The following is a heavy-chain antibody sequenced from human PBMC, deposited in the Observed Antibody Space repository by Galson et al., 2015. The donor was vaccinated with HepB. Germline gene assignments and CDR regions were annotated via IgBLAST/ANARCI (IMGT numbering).Heavy chain of an antibody. D-gene: IGHD3-22*01. V-gene: IGHV3-23*01. J-gene: IGHJ4*02. CDR3: VKDPKYYYDSSGYFNVPPPVQRS. CDR1: GFTFGSYA. Sequence: SLRLSCAASGFTFGSYAMSWVRQAPGKGLECVSTISASSGSTNYADSVKGRFTIYRDNSKNTLYLQMDSLRAEDTAVYYCVKDPKYYYDSSGYFNVPPPVQRSWGQGTLVTVSS. CDR2: ISASSGST.